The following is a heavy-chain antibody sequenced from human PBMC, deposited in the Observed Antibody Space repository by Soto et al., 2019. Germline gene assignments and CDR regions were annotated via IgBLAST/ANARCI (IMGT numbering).Heavy chain of an antibody. CDR3: ARTIYYDFWSGYNWFDP. CDR2: IIPIFGTA. Sequence: SVKVSCKASGGTFSSYAISWVRQAPGQGLEWMGGIIPIFGTANYAQKLQGRVTITADESTSTAYMELSSLRSEDTAVYYCARTIYYDFWSGYNWFDPWGQGTLVTVSS. CDR1: GGTFSSYA. D-gene: IGHD3-3*01. V-gene: IGHV1-69*13. J-gene: IGHJ5*02.